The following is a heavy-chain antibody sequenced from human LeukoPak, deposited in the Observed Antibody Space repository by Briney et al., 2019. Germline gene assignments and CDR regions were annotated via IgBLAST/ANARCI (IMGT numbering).Heavy chain of an antibody. CDR3: ARHVPRGRSDFDC. D-gene: IGHD5-12*01. CDR2: IDEDGDVK. CDR1: GFTFSNHW. V-gene: IGHV3-7*01. J-gene: IGHJ4*02. Sequence: GGSLRLSCAASGFTFSNHWMAWVRQTPGRGPEWVANIDEDGDVKSYAESVKGRFSVSRDNGRTSLHLQMNSLRAEDTAIYYCARHVPRGRSDFDCWRQGVLVTVS.